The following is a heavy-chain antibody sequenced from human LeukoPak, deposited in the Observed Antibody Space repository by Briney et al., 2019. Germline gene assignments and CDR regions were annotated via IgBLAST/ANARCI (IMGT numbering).Heavy chain of an antibody. V-gene: IGHV1-18*04. CDR2: ISAYNGNT. D-gene: IGHD2-2*01. J-gene: IGHJ3*02. CDR1: GYTFTDYY. Sequence: ASVKVSCKASGYTFTDYYMHWVRQAPGQGLEWMGWISAYNGNTNYAQKLQGRVTMTTDTSTSTAYMELRSLRSDDTAVYYCATTAPDIVVVPAANDAFDIWGQGTMVTVSS. CDR3: ATTAPDIVVVPAANDAFDI.